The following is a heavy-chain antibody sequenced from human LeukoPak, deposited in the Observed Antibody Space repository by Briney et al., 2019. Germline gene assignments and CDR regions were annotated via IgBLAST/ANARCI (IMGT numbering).Heavy chain of an antibody. CDR1: GFTFSSYG. D-gene: IGHD5-18*01. CDR2: ISYDGSNK. CDR3: AKDHRKYSYGPLDY. V-gene: IGHV3-30*18. Sequence: HPVGSLRLSCAASGFTFSSYGMHWVRQAPGKGLEWVAVISYDGSNKYYADSVKGRFTISRDNSKNTLYLQMNSLRAEDTAVYYCAKDHRKYSYGPLDYWGQGTLVTVSS. J-gene: IGHJ4*02.